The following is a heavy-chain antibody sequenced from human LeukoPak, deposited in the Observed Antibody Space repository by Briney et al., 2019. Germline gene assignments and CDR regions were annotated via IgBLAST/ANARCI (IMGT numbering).Heavy chain of an antibody. CDR1: GYTFTGYY. V-gene: IGHV1-2*02. D-gene: IGHD2-15*01. CDR2: INPNSGGT. J-gene: IGHJ6*02. Sequence: PTASVKVSCKASGYTFTGYYMHWVRQAPGQGLEWMGWINPNSGGTNYAQKFQGRVTMTRDTSISTAYMELSRLRSDDTAVYYCARGRARLTIVVVVAARQYGMDVWGQGTTVTVSS. CDR3: ARGRARLTIVVVVAARQYGMDV.